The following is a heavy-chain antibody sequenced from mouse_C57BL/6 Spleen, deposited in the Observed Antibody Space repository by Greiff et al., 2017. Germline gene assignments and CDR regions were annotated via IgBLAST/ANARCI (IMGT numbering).Heavy chain of an antibody. Sequence: EVQRVESGGGLVKPGGSLKLSCAASGFTFSSYAMSWVRQTPEKRLEWVATISDGGSYTYYPDNVKGRFTISRDNAKNNLYLQMSHLKSEDTAMYYCARVEGLLRSYFDYWGQGTTLTVSS. J-gene: IGHJ2*01. V-gene: IGHV5-4*01. CDR1: GFTFSSYA. CDR3: ARVEGLLRSYFDY. CDR2: ISDGGSYT. D-gene: IGHD1-1*01.